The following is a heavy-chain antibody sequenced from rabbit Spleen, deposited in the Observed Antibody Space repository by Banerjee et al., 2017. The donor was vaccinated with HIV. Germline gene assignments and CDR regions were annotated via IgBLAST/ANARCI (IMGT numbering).Heavy chain of an antibody. V-gene: IGHV1S45*01. CDR2: INTATGKA. J-gene: IGHJ4*01. Sequence: EQLAESGGGLGKPEGSLTLTCKASGFSFSDRDVMCWVRQAPGKGLEWIACINTATGKAVYASWAKGRFTISKTSSTTLTLQMTSQTPSDPAPYFCARVSAGVIRWNFNLWGPGTLVTVS. CDR1: GFSFSDRDV. D-gene: IGHD1-1*01. CDR3: ARVSAGVIRWNFNL.